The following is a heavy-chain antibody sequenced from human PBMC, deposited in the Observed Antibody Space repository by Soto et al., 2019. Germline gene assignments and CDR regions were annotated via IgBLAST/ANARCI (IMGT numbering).Heavy chain of an antibody. CDR2: ISYDGSNK. J-gene: IGHJ6*03. CDR1: GFTFSSYG. Sequence: GGSLRLSCAASGFTFSSYGMHWVRQAPGKGLEWVAVISYDGSNKYYADSVKGRFTISRDNSKNTLYLQMNSLRAEDTAVYYCAKEDSGMYDYYMDVWGKGTTVTVSS. V-gene: IGHV3-30*18. D-gene: IGHD1-26*01. CDR3: AKEDSGMYDYYMDV.